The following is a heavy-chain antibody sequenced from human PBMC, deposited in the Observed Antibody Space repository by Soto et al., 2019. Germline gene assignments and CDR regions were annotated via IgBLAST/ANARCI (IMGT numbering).Heavy chain of an antibody. J-gene: IGHJ4*02. CDR3: ARRDCFSSSCYFKD. V-gene: IGHV1-46*01. CDR2: INPSGATT. CDR1: GYTFTSYY. D-gene: IGHD2-2*01. Sequence: QVSLVQSGAEVKKPGASVKVSCKASGYTFTSYYVHWVRQAPGQGLEWMGIINPSGATTTYAQNFQGRVAMTRDTSTSTVYMELSSLRSEDTAVYYCARRDCFSSSCYFKDWGQGTLVTVSS.